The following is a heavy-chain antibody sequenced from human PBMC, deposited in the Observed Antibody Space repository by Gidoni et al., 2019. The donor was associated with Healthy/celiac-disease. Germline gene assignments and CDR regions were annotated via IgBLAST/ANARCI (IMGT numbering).Heavy chain of an antibody. Sequence: QVQLVESGGGVVQPGRSLRLSCAASGFTFSSYGMHWVRQAPGKGLEWLAVIWYDGSNKYYADSVKGRFTISRDNSKNTLYLQMNSLRAEDTAVYYCARGEWFGELFGAFDIWGQGTMVTVSS. J-gene: IGHJ3*02. V-gene: IGHV3-33*01. D-gene: IGHD3-10*01. CDR1: GFTFSSYG. CDR2: IWYDGSNK. CDR3: ARGEWFGELFGAFDI.